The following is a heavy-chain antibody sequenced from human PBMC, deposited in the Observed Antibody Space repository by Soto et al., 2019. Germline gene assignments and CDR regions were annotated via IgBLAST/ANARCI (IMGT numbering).Heavy chain of an antibody. J-gene: IGHJ6*03. CDR3: ARGDSYGSRSYPYYYYYMDV. CDR2: ISTSSSYI. V-gene: IGHV3-21*01. D-gene: IGHD3-10*01. Sequence: GGSLRLSCVVSGFTFSSYNMNWVRQAPGKGLEWVSSISTSSSYIYYADSVKGRFTISRDNAKNSLFLQMNSLRAEDTAVYYCARGDSYGSRSYPYYYYYMDVWGKGTTVTVSS. CDR1: GFTFSSYN.